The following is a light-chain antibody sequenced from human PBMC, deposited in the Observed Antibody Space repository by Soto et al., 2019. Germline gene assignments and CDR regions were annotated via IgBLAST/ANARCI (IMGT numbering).Light chain of an antibody. V-gene: IGLV1-40*01. CDR3: QSYDSSLSSYV. J-gene: IGLJ1*01. Sequence: QAVVTQPPSVSGAPGQRVTISCTGSSSNIGAGYDVHWYQQLPGTAPKLLIYGNSNRPSGVPDRFSGSKSGTSASLAITGLQAEDEADYYCQSYDSSLSSYVFGTATNFTVL. CDR1: SSNIGAGYD. CDR2: GNS.